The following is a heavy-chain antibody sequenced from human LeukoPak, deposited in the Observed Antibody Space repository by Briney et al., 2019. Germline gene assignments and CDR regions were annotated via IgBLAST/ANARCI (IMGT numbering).Heavy chain of an antibody. Sequence: SETLPLTCTVSGGSISSSSYYWGWLRQPPGKGLEWIGSIYYSGYTYYNPSVESRVTISVDTSKNQFSLKLSSATAADTAVYYCARGGVLKSVDYWGQGTLVAVSS. D-gene: IGHD3-16*01. CDR1: GGSISSSSYY. CDR3: ARGGVLKSVDY. CDR2: IYYSGYT. V-gene: IGHV4-39*07. J-gene: IGHJ4*02.